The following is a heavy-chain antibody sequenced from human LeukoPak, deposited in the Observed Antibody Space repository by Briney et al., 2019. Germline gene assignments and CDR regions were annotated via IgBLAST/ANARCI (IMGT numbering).Heavy chain of an antibody. D-gene: IGHD4-17*01. Sequence: PSETLSLTCTVSGYSISSGYYWSWIRQPAGKGLEWIGRIYTSGSTNYNPSLKSRVTISVDTSKNQFSLKLSSVTAADTAVYYCARGDDYGDYYFDYWGQGTLVTVSS. CDR3: ARGDDYGDYYFDY. J-gene: IGHJ4*02. CDR2: IYTSGST. CDR1: GYSISSGYY. V-gene: IGHV4-61*02.